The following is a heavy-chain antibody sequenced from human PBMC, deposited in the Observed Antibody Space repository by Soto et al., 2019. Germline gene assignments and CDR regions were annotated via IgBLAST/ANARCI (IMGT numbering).Heavy chain of an antibody. V-gene: IGHV3-30*18. CDR1: GFTFSSYG. CDR3: AKDLVKGTSGSYLGYYYGMDV. Sequence: QVQLVESGGGVVQPGRSLRLSCAASGFTFSSYGMHWVRQAPGKGLEWVAVISYDGSNKYYADSVKGRFTISRDNSKNTLYLKMNSLRAEDTAVYYCAKDLVKGTSGSYLGYYYGMDVWGQGTTVTVSS. J-gene: IGHJ6*02. CDR2: ISYDGSNK. D-gene: IGHD3-10*01.